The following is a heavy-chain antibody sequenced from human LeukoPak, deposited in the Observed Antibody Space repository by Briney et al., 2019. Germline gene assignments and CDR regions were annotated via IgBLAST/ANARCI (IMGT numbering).Heavy chain of an antibody. Sequence: PSETLSLTCTVSGGSISSGAYYWSWIRQHPGKGLECIGYIYDSGSTYYNPSLKSRLTISLDTSNNQFSLRLSSVTAADTAVHYCARGHYYDSGEAFFDYWGQGALVTVSS. D-gene: IGHD3-10*01. CDR3: ARGHYYDSGEAFFDY. J-gene: IGHJ4*02. CDR1: GGSISSGAYY. CDR2: IYDSGST. V-gene: IGHV4-31*03.